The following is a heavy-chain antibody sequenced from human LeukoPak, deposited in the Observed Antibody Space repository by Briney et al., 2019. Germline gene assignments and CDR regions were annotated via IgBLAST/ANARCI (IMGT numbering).Heavy chain of an antibody. D-gene: IGHD3-22*01. CDR3: ARTLYDSSDYYYGYEGF. J-gene: IGHJ4*02. CDR2: IIPIFGTA. Sequence: ASVKVSCKASGGTFSSYAISWVRQAPGQGLEWMGRIIPIFGTANYEQKFQGRVTITTAESTSTAYMELSSLRSEDTAVYYCARTLYDSSDYYYGYEGFWGQGTLVTVSS. V-gene: IGHV1-69*05. CDR1: GGTFSSYA.